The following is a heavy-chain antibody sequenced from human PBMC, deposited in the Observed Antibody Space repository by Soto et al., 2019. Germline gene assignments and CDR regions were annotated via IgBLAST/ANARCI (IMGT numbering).Heavy chain of an antibody. CDR3: VKDCSGGSCFDY. CDR1: GFTFSSYA. J-gene: IGHJ4*02. D-gene: IGHD2-15*01. CDR2: ITTSNTFI. Sequence: GGSLRLSCAASGFTFSSYAMHWVRQAPGKGLEWVSSITTSNTFIYYADSLKGRFTISRDNAKDSLYLQMNSLRVEDTAVYYCVKDCSGGSCFDYWGQGTLVTVSS. V-gene: IGHV3-21*01.